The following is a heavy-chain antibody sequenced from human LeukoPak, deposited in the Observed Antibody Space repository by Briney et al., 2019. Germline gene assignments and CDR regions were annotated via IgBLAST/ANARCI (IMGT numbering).Heavy chain of an antibody. J-gene: IGHJ4*02. CDR1: GFTFSSHA. D-gene: IGHD3-3*01. V-gene: IGHV3-23*01. CDR2: ISGSGGST. CDR3: AKDYETFDY. Sequence: GGSLRHSCAASGFTFSSHAMSWVRQAPGKGVVWVSAISGSGGSTSYADSVKGRFTISRDNSKNTLYLQMTSLRAEDTAVYYCAKDYETFDYWGQGSLVTVSS.